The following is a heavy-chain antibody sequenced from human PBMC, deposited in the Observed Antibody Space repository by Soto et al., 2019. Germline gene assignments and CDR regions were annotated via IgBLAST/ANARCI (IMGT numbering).Heavy chain of an antibody. D-gene: IGHD2-2*01. CDR3: ARQDIVVVPAANNYYYGMDV. Sequence: QVQLVQSGAEVKKPGSSVKVSCKASGGTFSSYAISWVRQAPGQGLEWMGGIIPIFGTANYAQKFQGRVTITADESTSTAYMELGSLRSEDTAVYYCARQDIVVVPAANNYYYGMDVWGQGTTVTVSS. V-gene: IGHV1-69*01. J-gene: IGHJ6*02. CDR2: IIPIFGTA. CDR1: GGTFSSYA.